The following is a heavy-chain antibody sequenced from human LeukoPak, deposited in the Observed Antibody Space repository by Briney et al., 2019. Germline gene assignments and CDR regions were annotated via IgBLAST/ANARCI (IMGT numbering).Heavy chain of an antibody. Sequence: SETLSLTCTVSSDFFSSVTDYWAWIRQPPGKGLEWIASGDYSGGTYYNPSLESRVAISADMSKNQISLKLSSVTAADTAVYYCAREPKPMVRGVRGAFDIWGQGTMVTVSS. J-gene: IGHJ3*02. CDR3: AREPKPMVRGVRGAFDI. V-gene: IGHV4-39*07. CDR2: GDYSGGT. D-gene: IGHD3-10*01. CDR1: SDFFSSVTDY.